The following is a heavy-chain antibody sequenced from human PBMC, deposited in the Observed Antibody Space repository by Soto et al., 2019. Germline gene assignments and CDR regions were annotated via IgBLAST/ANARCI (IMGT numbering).Heavy chain of an antibody. CDR1: GGSISSGGYY. J-gene: IGHJ4*02. V-gene: IGHV4-31*03. CDR3: ARVSNSWGTAKIDY. D-gene: IGHD3-16*01. Sequence: PSETLSLTCTVSGGSISSGGYYWDWIRQRPGKGLEWIGYIYHSGSSYYNPSLKSRATISADTSKNQFSLKLSSVTAADTAVYYCARVSNSWGTAKIDYWGQGTLVTVSS. CDR2: IYHSGSS.